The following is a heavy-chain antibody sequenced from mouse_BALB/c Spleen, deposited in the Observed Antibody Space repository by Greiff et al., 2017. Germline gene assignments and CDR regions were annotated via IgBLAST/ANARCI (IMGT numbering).Heavy chain of an antibody. Sequence: VQLKQSGPELVKPGASVKIPCKASGYTFTDYNMDWVKQSHGKSLEWIGDINPNNGGTIYNQKFKGKATLTVDKSSSTAYMELRSLTSEDTAVYYCARGYLDYGSSYADYYAMDYWGQGTSVTVSS. CDR3: ARGYLDYGSSYADYYAMDY. CDR2: INPNNGGT. D-gene: IGHD1-1*01. J-gene: IGHJ4*01. V-gene: IGHV1-18*01. CDR1: GYTFTDYN.